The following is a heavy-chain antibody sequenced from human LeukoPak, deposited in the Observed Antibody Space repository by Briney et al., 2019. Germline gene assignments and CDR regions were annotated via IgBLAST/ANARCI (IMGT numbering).Heavy chain of an antibody. CDR3: ARDHSLDY. CDR1: GFTFSSYS. J-gene: IGHJ4*02. CDR2: IKEDGSER. Sequence: GGSLRLSCAASGFTFSSYSMNWVRQAPGKGLERVANIKEDGSERDYLDSVKSRFTVSRDNAKNSLYLQMNTMRADDTAVYYCARDHSLDYWGQGTLVTVSS. V-gene: IGHV3-7*01.